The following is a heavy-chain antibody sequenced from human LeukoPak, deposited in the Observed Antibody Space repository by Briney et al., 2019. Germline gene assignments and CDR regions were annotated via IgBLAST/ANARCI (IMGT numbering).Heavy chain of an antibody. Sequence: NPSETLSLTCTVSGVSISSSNSYWGWIRQPPGKGLEWIGSIYYSGNTYYNASLKSQVSISIDTSKNQFSLRLTSVTAADTAVYYCARALPSDYGDLGFDPWGQGTLVTVSS. D-gene: IGHD4-17*01. CDR3: ARALPSDYGDLGFDP. CDR1: GVSISSSNSY. CDR2: IYYSGNT. V-gene: IGHV4-39*01. J-gene: IGHJ5*02.